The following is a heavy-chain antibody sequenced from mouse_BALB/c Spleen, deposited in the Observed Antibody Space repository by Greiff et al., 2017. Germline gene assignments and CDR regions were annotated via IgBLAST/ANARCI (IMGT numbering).Heavy chain of an antibody. CDR2: INPGSGGT. CDR1: GYAFTNYL. V-gene: IGHV1-54*01. Sequence: VQLQQSGAELVRPGTSVKVSCKASGYAFTNYLIEWVKQRPGQGLEWIGVINPGSGGTNYNEKFKGKATLTADKSSSTAYMQLSSLTSDDSAVYFCARSYYYGSSYGYAMDYWGQGTSVTVSS. J-gene: IGHJ4*01. D-gene: IGHD1-1*01. CDR3: ARSYYYGSSYGYAMDY.